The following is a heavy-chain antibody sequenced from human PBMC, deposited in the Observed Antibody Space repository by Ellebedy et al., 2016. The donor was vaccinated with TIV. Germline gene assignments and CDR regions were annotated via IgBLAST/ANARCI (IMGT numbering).Heavy chain of an antibody. V-gene: IGHV3-74*01. CDR3: ARGANDWYGIDY. D-gene: IGHD3-9*01. Sequence: GESLKISCAASEFTFRNYWMHWVRQTPGKGLVWVSRIVPDGSRTDYADSVKGRFTISRDNAQNTLCLQMNSLRAEDTALYYCARGANDWYGIDYWGLGTLVTVSS. J-gene: IGHJ4*02. CDR2: IVPDGSRT. CDR1: EFTFRNYW.